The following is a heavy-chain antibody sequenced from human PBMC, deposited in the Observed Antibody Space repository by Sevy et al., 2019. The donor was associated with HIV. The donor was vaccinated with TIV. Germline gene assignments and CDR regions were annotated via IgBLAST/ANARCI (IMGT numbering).Heavy chain of an antibody. CDR3: AKTLNWNYLKHFDY. CDR1: GFTFSSYA. V-gene: IGHV3-23*01. D-gene: IGHD1-7*01. CDR2: ISGSGGST. J-gene: IGHJ4*02. Sequence: GGSLRLSSAASGFTFSSYAMSWVRQAPGKGLEWVSAISGSGGSTYYADSVKGRFTISRDNSKNTLYLQMNSLRAEDTAVYYCAKTLNWNYLKHFDYWGQGTLVTVSS.